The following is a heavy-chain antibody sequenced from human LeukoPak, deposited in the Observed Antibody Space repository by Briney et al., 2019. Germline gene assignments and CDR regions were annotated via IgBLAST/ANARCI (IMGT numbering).Heavy chain of an antibody. CDR2: IYTSGST. D-gene: IGHD3-9*01. CDR1: GGSISSGSYY. V-gene: IGHV4-61*02. J-gene: IGHJ6*03. Sequence: SETLSLTCTVSGGSISSGSYYWSWIRQPAEKGLEWIGRIYTSGSTNYNPSLKSRVTISVDTSKNQFSLKLSSVTAADTAVYYCARVITTDYDILTGYRHYYYYYMDVWGKGTTVTISS. CDR3: ARVITTDYDILTGYRHYYYYYMDV.